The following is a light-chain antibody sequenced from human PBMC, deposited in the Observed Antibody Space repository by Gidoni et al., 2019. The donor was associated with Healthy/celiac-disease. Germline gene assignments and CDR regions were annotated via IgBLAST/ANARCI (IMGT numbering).Light chain of an antibody. CDR2: AAS. CDR3: QQYYSYPDT. J-gene: IGKJ3*01. CDR1: QGISSY. Sequence: AIRMTPSPSSFSASTGDRVTITCRASQGISSYLAWYQQKPGKAPKLLIYAASTLQSGVPSRFSGSGSGTDFTLTISCLQSEDFATYYCQQYYSYPDTFGPGTKVDIK. V-gene: IGKV1-8*01.